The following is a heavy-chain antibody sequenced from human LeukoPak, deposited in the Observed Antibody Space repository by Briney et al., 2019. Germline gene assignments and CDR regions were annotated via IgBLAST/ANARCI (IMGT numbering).Heavy chain of an antibody. Sequence: GGSLRLSCVASGFTFSNYWMSWIRQAPGKGLEWVSYISSSSSIYYADFVKGRFTISRDNAKNSLYLQMNSLRAEDTAVYYCARAYCGGDCYSHFQHWGQGTLVTVSS. D-gene: IGHD2-21*02. J-gene: IGHJ1*01. V-gene: IGHV3-48*01. CDR3: ARAYCGGDCYSHFQH. CDR1: GFTFSNYW. CDR2: ISSSSSI.